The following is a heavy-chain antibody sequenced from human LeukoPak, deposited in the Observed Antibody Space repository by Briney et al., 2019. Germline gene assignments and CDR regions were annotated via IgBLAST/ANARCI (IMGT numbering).Heavy chain of an antibody. V-gene: IGHV4-59*08. CDR2: IYYSGST. D-gene: IGHD5-18*01. J-gene: IGHJ4*02. CDR3: GGGGYSYGYVDY. CDR1: GGSISSYY. Sequence: SETLSLTCTVSGGSISSYYWSWLRQPPGKGLEWIWYIYYSGSTNYNPSLKSRVTISVDTSKNQFSLRLSSVTAADTAVYYCGGGGYSYGYVDYWGQGTLVTVSS.